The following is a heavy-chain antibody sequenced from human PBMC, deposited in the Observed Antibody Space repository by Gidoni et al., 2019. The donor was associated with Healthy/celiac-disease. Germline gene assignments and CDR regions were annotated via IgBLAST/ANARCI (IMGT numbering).Heavy chain of an antibody. CDR2: ISYDGSNK. V-gene: IGHV3-30-3*01. Sequence: QVQLVESGGGVVQPGRSLRLSCAASGFTFSSYAMHWVRQAPGKGLEWVAVISYDGSNKYYADSGKGRFTISRDNSKNTLYLKMNSLRAEDTAVYYCASAPYYYDSSGYYRTYWYFDLWGRGTLVTVSS. J-gene: IGHJ2*01. D-gene: IGHD3-22*01. CDR3: ASAPYYYDSSGYYRTYWYFDL. CDR1: GFTFSSYA.